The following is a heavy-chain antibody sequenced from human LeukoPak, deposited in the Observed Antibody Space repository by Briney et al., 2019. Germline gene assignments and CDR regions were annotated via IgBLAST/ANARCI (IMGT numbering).Heavy chain of an antibody. V-gene: IGHV4-39*01. CDR2: IYYSGST. D-gene: IGHD6-13*01. Sequence: PSETLSLTCTVSGGSISSSSYYWGWIRQPPGKGLEWIGRIYYSGSTYYNPSLKSRVTISVDTSKNQFSLKLSSVTAADTAVYYCAKYSSSIDYWGQGTLVTVSS. CDR3: AKYSSSIDY. J-gene: IGHJ4*02. CDR1: GGSISSSSYY.